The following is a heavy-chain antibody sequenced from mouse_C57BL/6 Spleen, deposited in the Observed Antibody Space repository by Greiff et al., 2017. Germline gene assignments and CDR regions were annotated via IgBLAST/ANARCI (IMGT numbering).Heavy chain of an antibody. CDR2: INPGSGGT. J-gene: IGHJ2*01. V-gene: IGHV1-54*01. Sequence: QVQLQQSGAELVRPGTSVKVSCKASGYAFTNYLIEWVKQRPGQGLEWIGVINPGSGGTNYNETFKGKATLTADKSSSTAYMQLSSLTSEDSAVYFCARSRDYDDYFDYWGQGTTRTVSS. CDR3: ARSRDYDDYFDY. D-gene: IGHD2-4*01. CDR1: GYAFTNYL.